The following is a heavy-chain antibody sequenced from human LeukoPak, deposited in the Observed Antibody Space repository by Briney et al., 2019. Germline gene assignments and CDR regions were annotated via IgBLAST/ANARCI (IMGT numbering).Heavy chain of an antibody. CDR2: ISSGGISI. CDR1: GFTFSDYS. CDR3: ARARDYYGAGDH. V-gene: IGHV3-11*01. D-gene: IGHD3-10*01. Sequence: PGGSLRLSCAASGFTFSDYSMSWIRQAPGKGLEWVSYISSGGISIYYADSVKGRFTISRDNAKNSLSLQMNSLRAEDTAVYYCARARDYYGAGDHWGQGTLVAVSS. J-gene: IGHJ4*02.